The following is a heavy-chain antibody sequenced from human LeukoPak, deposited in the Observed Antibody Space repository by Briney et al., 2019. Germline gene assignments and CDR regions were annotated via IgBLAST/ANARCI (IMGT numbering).Heavy chain of an antibody. CDR2: SHYSGKT. V-gene: IGHV4-59*01. D-gene: IGHD3-3*01. CDR1: GGSISSYY. J-gene: IGHJ1*01. CDR3: AGSAYQHAEYFHH. Sequence: KTSETLSLTCTVSGGSISSYYWSWIRQPPGKGLEWIGYSHYSGKTNCTPSLKSRVTISVDTSKNQFSLRLSSVTAADTAVYYCAGSAYQHAEYFHHWGQGTLVTVSS.